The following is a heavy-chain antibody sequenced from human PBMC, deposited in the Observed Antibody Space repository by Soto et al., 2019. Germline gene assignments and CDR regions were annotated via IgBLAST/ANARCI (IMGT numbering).Heavy chain of an antibody. CDR1: GFTFSSYS. V-gene: IGHV3-30*03. Sequence: GGSLRLSCAASGFTFSSYSMNWVRQAPGKGLEWVAVISYDGSNENYPDSVRGRFTISRDNSKNTLYLQMNSLRAEDTAVYYCARGTSDSSGYYYSAYYFDYWGQGTLVTVSS. CDR2: ISYDGSNE. J-gene: IGHJ4*02. CDR3: ARGTSDSSGYYYSAYYFDY. D-gene: IGHD3-22*01.